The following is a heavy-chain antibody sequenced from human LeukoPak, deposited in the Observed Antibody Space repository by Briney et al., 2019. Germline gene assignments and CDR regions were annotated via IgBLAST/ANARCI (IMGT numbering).Heavy chain of an antibody. J-gene: IGHJ6*03. V-gene: IGHV3-48*01. CDR2: ISGSSGTI. D-gene: IGHD3-10*01. CDR3: AWKLYGLGAYYMDV. Sequence: GGSLRLSCAASGFTLSNFGMNWVRQAPGKGPEWVSFISGSSGTIYYADSVEGRITISRDNAKNSLYLQMNSLRAEDTAVYYCAWKLYGLGAYYMDVWGKGTTVTVSS. CDR1: GFTLSNFG.